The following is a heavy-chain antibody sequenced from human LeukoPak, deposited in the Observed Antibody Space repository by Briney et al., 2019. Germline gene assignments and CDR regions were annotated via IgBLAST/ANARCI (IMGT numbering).Heavy chain of an antibody. Sequence: GGSLRLSCAASGFTFRSYEMNWVRHAPGRGLEWVAHISGGGEFTVYPDAVKGRFTASRDDAKNTVYLQMSSLRADDTAVYYCHPLSYVSNWGQGTLVTVSA. J-gene: IGHJ4*02. V-gene: IGHV3-48*03. CDR3: HPLSYVSN. CDR2: ISGGGEFT. D-gene: IGHD3-22*01. CDR1: GFTFRSYE.